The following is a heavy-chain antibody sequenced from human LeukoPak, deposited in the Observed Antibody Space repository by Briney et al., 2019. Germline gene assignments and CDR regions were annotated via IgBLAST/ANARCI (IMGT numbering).Heavy chain of an antibody. CDR1: GLTFSRHW. J-gene: IGHJ4*02. CDR3: AKESGALGAPLYDY. D-gene: IGHD4/OR15-4a*01. CDR2: IKHDGSEK. Sequence: GGSLRLSCAASGLTFSRHWMTWVRQAPGKGLEWVANIKHDGSEKNYVDSAKGRFTISRDNAKNSLYLQMNSLRAEDTAVYYCAKESGALGAPLYDYWGQGTLVTGSS. V-gene: IGHV3-7*03.